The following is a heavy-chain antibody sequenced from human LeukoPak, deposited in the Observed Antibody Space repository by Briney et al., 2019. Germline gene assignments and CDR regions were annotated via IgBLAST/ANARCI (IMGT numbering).Heavy chain of an antibody. D-gene: IGHD1-26*01. CDR1: GYTFTIYG. CDR2: ISSYNGNT. J-gene: IGHJ4*02. V-gene: IGHV1-18*01. Sequence: ASVTVSCTASGYTFTIYGISWVRQAPGQGLEWLGWISSYNGNTNYAQKLQGRVTMTTDTSTSTAYMELRSLRSDDTAVYYCARAIVGATVSIDYWGQGTLVTVSS. CDR3: ARAIVGATVSIDY.